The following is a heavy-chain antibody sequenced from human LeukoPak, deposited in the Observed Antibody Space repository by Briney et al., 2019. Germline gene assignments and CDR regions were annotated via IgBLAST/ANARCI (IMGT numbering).Heavy chain of an antibody. V-gene: IGHV7-4-1*02. CDR3: ARGPELWFGDIYYYYYGMDV. CDR2: INTNTGNP. Sequence: ASVKVSCKASGYTFTSYGISWVRQAPGQGLEWMGWINTNTGNPTYAQGFTGRFVFSLDTSVSTAYLQISSLKAEDTAVYYCARGPELWFGDIYYYYYGMDVWGQGTTVTVSS. CDR1: GYTFTSYG. D-gene: IGHD3-10*01. J-gene: IGHJ6*02.